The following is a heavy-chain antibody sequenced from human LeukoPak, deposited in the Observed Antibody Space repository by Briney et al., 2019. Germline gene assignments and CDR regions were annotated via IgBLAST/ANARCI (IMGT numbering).Heavy chain of an antibody. D-gene: IGHD6-13*01. Sequence: ASVKVSCKASGYTFTSYDINWVRQAPGQGPEWMGWISAYNGNTKYAQNLQGRVTMTTDTSTSTAYMELRSLRSDDTAVYYCTRDLPYSSSWESIDYWGQGTLVTVSS. CDR1: GYTFTSYD. J-gene: IGHJ4*02. CDR3: TRDLPYSSSWESIDY. V-gene: IGHV1-18*01. CDR2: ISAYNGNT.